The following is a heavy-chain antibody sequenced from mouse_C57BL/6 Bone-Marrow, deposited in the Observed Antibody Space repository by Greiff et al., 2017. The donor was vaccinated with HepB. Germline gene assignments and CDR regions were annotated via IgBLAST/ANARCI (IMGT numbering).Heavy chain of an antibody. D-gene: IGHD1-1*01. Sequence: QVQLQQSGPELVKPGASVKISCKASGYTFTDYYINWVKQRPGQGLEWIGWIFPGSGSTYYNEKFKGKATLTVDKSSSTAYMLLSSLTSEDSAVYFCARFRYYYGSSYDWYFDVWGTGTTVTVSS. J-gene: IGHJ1*03. CDR1: GYTFTDYY. V-gene: IGHV1-75*01. CDR3: ARFRYYYGSSYDWYFDV. CDR2: IFPGSGST.